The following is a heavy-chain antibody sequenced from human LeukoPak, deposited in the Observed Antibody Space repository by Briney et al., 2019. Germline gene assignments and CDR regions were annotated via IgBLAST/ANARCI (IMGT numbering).Heavy chain of an antibody. Sequence: GGSLRLSCAASGFTFSSYEMNWVRQAPGKGLEWVSAISGSGGSTYYADSVKGRFTSSRDNSKNTLYLQMNSLRAEDTAVYYCAKAVVGVTFHFDYWGQGTLVTVSS. D-gene: IGHD2-15*01. CDR3: AKAVVGVTFHFDY. J-gene: IGHJ4*02. V-gene: IGHV3-23*01. CDR2: ISGSGGST. CDR1: GFTFSSYE.